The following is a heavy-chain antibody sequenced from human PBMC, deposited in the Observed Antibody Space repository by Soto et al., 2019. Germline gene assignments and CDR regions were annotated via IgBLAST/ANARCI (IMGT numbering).Heavy chain of an antibody. V-gene: IGHV3-74*01. CDR1: GFTFSSYW. Sequence: GGSLRLSXAASGFTFSSYWMHWVRQAPGKGLVWVSRINSDGSSTSYADSVKGRFTISRDNAKNTLYLQMNSLRAEDTAVYYCVHGDYDRMGVGYYYGMDVWGQGTTVTVSS. D-gene: IGHD4-17*01. CDR3: VHGDYDRMGVGYYYGMDV. CDR2: INSDGSST. J-gene: IGHJ6*02.